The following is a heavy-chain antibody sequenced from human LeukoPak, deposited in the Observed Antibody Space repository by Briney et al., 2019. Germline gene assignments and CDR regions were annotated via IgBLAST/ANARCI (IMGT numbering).Heavy chain of an antibody. Sequence: SVKVSCKATSYISWVRQAPGQGLEWMVGIIPFFGTANYAQKCQSRVTITTDESTSTAYMELSSLRSEDTAVYYCARAGNSGNVNLGNYYYGMDVWGQGTTVTVSS. J-gene: IGHJ6*02. CDR2: IIPFFGTA. D-gene: IGHD5-12*01. CDR3: ARAGNSGNVNLGNYYYGMDV. CDR1: TSY. V-gene: IGHV1-69*05.